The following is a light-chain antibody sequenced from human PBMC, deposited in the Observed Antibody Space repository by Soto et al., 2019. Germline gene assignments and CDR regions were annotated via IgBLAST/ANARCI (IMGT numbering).Light chain of an antibody. CDR1: SSNIGNNF. Sequence: QSVLTQPPSVFAAPGQKVTISCSGSSSNIGNNFVSWYQQLPGAAPKFVIYDNNKRPSGIPDRFSGSKSGASATLGITGLQTGDEADYYCGTWDSSLTAVVFGGGTKLTVL. CDR3: GTWDSSLTAVV. J-gene: IGLJ2*01. V-gene: IGLV1-51*01. CDR2: DNN.